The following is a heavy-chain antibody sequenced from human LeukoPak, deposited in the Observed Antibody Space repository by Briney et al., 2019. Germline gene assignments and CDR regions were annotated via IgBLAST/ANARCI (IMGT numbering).Heavy chain of an antibody. J-gene: IGHJ6*02. CDR3: ARERSTSFNYYYYYGMDV. Sequence: GASVKVSCKASGGTFSSYAISWVRQAPGQGLEWMGGIIPIFGTANYAQKFQGRVTITADESTSTAYMELSSLRSEDTAVYYCARERSTSFNYYYYYGMDVWGQGTTVTVSS. CDR2: IIPIFGTA. CDR1: GGTFSSYA. V-gene: IGHV1-69*13. D-gene: IGHD2-2*01.